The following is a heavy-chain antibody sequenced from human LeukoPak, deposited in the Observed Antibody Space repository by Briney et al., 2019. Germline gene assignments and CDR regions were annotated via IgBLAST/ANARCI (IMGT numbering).Heavy chain of an antibody. Sequence: SQTLSLTCTVSGGSISSGGYYWSWIRQHPGKGLEWIGYIYYSGSTYYNPSLESRVTISVDTSKNQFSLKLSSVTAADTAVYYCARDRRRYSSSFRNWFDPWGQGTLVTVSS. J-gene: IGHJ5*02. CDR3: ARDRRRYSSSFRNWFDP. CDR2: IYYSGST. V-gene: IGHV4-31*03. D-gene: IGHD6-13*01. CDR1: GGSISSGGYY.